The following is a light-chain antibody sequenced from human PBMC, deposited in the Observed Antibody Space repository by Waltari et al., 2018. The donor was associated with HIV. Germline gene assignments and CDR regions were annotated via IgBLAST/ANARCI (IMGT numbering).Light chain of an antibody. CDR1: HSVSSN. V-gene: IGKV3-15*01. J-gene: IGKJ1*01. CDR2: GAS. CDR3: QQYNNLPPWT. Sequence: EKVMTQSPAALSVSPGERVTLSCRASHSVSSNLAWFQQKPGQAPRLLMYGASTRATGIPARFSGSGSGTEFTLTISSLQSEDFAVYFCQQYNNLPPWTFGQGTKVEIK.